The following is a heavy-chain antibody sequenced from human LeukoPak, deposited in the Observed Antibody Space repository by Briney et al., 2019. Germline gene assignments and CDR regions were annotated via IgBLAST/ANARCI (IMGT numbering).Heavy chain of an antibody. CDR1: GFTSSSYA. D-gene: IGHD3-22*01. V-gene: IGHV3-30*04. Sequence: GGSLRLSCAASGFTSSSYAMHWVRQAPGKGLEWVAVISYDGSNKYYADSVKGRFTISRDNSKNTLYLQMNSLRAEDTAVYYCATGTGPNYYDSSGHDYWGQGTLVTVSS. J-gene: IGHJ4*02. CDR3: ATGTGPNYYDSSGHDY. CDR2: ISYDGSNK.